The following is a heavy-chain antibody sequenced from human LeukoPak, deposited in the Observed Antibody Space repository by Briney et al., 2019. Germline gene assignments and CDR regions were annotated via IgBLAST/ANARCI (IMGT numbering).Heavy chain of an antibody. D-gene: IGHD5-18*01. CDR1: GFTFSSYD. CDR2: ISSSVSTI. J-gene: IGHJ6*03. Sequence: VGSLRLSCAASGFTFSSYDMNWVRQAPREGLEWVSYISSSVSTIYYADSVKGRFTISRDNAKNSLYLQMNSLRAEDTAVYYCARDTYGYGKIYYYYMDVWGKGTTVTVSS. CDR3: ARDTYGYGKIYYYYMDV. V-gene: IGHV3-48*03.